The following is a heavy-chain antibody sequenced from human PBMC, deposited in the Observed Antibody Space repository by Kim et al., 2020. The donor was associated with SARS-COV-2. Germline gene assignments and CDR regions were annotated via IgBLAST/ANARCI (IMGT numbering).Heavy chain of an antibody. CDR3: AKDRGIQLWLTGSNLVGMDV. J-gene: IGHJ6*02. Sequence: GGSLRLSCAASGFTFSSYAMSWVRQAPGKGLEWVSAISGSGGSTYYADSVKGRFTISRDNSKNTLYLQMNSLRAEDTAVYYCAKDRGIQLWLTGSNLVGMDVWGQGTTVTVSS. CDR2: ISGSGGST. D-gene: IGHD5-18*01. V-gene: IGHV3-23*01. CDR1: GFTFSSYA.